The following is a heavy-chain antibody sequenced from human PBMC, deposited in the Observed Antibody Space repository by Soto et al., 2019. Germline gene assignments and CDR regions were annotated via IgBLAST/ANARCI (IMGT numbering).Heavy chain of an antibody. D-gene: IGHD6-13*01. V-gene: IGHV3-33*01. Sequence: QVHLVESGGGVVQPGRSLRLSCAASGFTFNNYGMHWVRQAPGKGLEWVALIWNDGTNAYYANSVKGRFTISRDNSRNTVYLQMRSRRAEDTAVYYCARRQISPPTRGAATARGGMDVGGQGTTVSVSS. CDR2: IWNDGTNA. CDR1: GFTFNNYG. J-gene: IGHJ6*02. CDR3: ARRQISPPTRGAATARGGMDV.